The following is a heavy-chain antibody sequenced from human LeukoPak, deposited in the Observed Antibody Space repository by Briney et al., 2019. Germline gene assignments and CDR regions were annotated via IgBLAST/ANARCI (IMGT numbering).Heavy chain of an antibody. CDR1: GFTFSSYS. CDR2: ISSSSSYI. CDR3: AKDPPRSGWGAFDI. J-gene: IGHJ3*02. V-gene: IGHV3-21*04. D-gene: IGHD6-19*01. Sequence: GGSLRLSCAASGFTFSSYSMNWVRQAPGKGLEWVSSISSSSSYIYYADSVKGRFTISRDNSKNTLYLQMNSLRAEDTAVYYCAKDPPRSGWGAFDIWGQGTMVTVSS.